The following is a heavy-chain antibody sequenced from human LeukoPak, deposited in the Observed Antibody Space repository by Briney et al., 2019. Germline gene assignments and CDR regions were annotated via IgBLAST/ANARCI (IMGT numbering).Heavy chain of an antibody. J-gene: IGHJ5*02. V-gene: IGHV3-74*01. Sequence: GGSLRLSCAASGLTFSSYWMHWVRQAPGKGLVWVSRVNTAGSGTTYADSVKGRFTISRDNAKNTLYLQMNSLRAEDTAVYYCVRVVSTNWFDPWGQGTLVTVSS. CDR3: VRVVSTNWFDP. D-gene: IGHD2/OR15-2a*01. CDR1: GLTFSSYW. CDR2: VNTAGSGT.